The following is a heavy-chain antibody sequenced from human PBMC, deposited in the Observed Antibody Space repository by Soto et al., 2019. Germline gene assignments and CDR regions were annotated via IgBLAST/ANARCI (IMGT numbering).Heavy chain of an antibody. J-gene: IGHJ5*02. V-gene: IGHV3-74*01. Sequence: GGSLRLSCAASGFTFSSYWMHLVRQAPGKGLVWVSGINRDGSGTSYADSVKGRFTISRDNAKNTLYLHMNSLRAEDTAVYYCARGVVPAAINWFDPWGQGTMVTVSS. D-gene: IGHD2-2*01. CDR3: ARGVVPAAINWFDP. CDR1: GFTFSSYW. CDR2: INRDGSGT.